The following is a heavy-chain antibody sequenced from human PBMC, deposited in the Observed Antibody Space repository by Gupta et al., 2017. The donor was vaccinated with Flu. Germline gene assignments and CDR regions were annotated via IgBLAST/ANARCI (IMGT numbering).Heavy chain of an antibody. V-gene: IGHV3-30-3*01. CDR3: AGPDP. J-gene: IGHJ5*02. Sequence: SCEASGFTFSSYAMHWVRQAPGKGLEWVAVISYDGSNKYYADSVKGRFTISRDNSKNTLYLQMNSLRAEDTAVYYCAGPDPWGQGTLVTVSS. CDR2: ISYDGSNK. CDR1: GFTFSSYA.